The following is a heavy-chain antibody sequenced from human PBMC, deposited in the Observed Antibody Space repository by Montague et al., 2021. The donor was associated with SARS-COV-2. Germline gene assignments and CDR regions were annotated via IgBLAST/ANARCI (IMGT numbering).Heavy chain of an antibody. D-gene: IGHD6-13*01. CDR2: IFNSGST. V-gene: IGHV4-59*01. CDR1: GGSISSYY. Sequence: SETLSLTCTVSGGSISSYYWSWIRQPPGKGLEWIGYIFNSGSTNYNPSLKSRVTISVDTSKNQLSLRLRSVTAADTAVYYRVRVGVSNWYSFFDYWGQGTLVTVSS. J-gene: IGHJ4*02. CDR3: VRVGVSNWYSFFDY.